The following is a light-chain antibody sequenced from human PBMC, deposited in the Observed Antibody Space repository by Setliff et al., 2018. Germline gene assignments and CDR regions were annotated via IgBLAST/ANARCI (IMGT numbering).Light chain of an antibody. J-gene: IGLJ2*01. Sequence: LAQPASVSGSPGQSITISCTGTSSDIGGYDYVSWYQQHPGKAPKLIIYDVTKRPSGVSDRFSGSKSGDTASLTVSGLQADDEADYYCCSYGGDFTWVFGGGTKVTVL. CDR1: SSDIGGYDY. CDR3: CSYGGDFTWV. V-gene: IGLV2-14*03. CDR2: DVT.